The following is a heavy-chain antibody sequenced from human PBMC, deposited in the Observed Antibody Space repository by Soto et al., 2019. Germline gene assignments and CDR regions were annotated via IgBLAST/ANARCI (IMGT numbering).Heavy chain of an antibody. J-gene: IGHJ6*02. CDR1: GYTFTSYY. CDR3: ARDKGELELYYYYYGMDV. V-gene: IGHV1-46*01. D-gene: IGHD1-7*01. CDR2: INPSGGST. Sequence: QVQLVQSGAEVKKPGASVKVSWKASGYTFTSYYMHWVRQAPGQGLEWMGIINPSGGSTSYAQKFQGRVTMTRDTSTSTVYMELSSLRSEDTAVYYCARDKGELELYYYYYGMDVWGQGTTVTVSS.